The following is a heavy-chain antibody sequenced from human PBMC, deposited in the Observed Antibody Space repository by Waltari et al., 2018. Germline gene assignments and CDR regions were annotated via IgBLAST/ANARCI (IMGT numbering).Heavy chain of an antibody. Sequence: QVQLVQSGAEVKKPGASVKVSCKASGYTFTSYAMHWVRQAPGQRLEWMGWINAGNGNTKYSQKFQGRVTITRDTSASTAYMELSSLRSEDTAVYYCARENRIAAAGTRRGFDYWGQGTLVTVSS. CDR3: ARENRIAAAGTRRGFDY. D-gene: IGHD6-13*01. CDR2: INAGNGNT. J-gene: IGHJ4*02. CDR1: GYTFTSYA. V-gene: IGHV1-3*01.